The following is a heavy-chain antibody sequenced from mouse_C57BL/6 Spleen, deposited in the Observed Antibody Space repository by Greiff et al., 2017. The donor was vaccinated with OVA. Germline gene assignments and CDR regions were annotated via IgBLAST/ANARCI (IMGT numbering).Heavy chain of an antibody. CDR2: ISSGGSTI. D-gene: IGHD1-1*01. V-gene: IGHV5-17*01. CDR3: ARGSITTGVSFDY. Sequence: EVQLQESGGGLVKPGGSLKLSCAASGFTFSDYGMHWVRQAPEKGLEWVAYISSGGSTIYYAATVKGRFTISRDNAKNTLFLQMTILRSEDTAMYYCARGSITTGVSFDYWGQGTTLTVSS. J-gene: IGHJ2*01. CDR1: GFTFSDYG.